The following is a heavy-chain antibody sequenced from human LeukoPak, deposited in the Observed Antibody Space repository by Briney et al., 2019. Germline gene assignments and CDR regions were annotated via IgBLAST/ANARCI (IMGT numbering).Heavy chain of an antibody. CDR2: IFHSGST. D-gene: IGHD5-24*01. Sequence: SETLSLTCTVSGASISSYYWSWIRQPPGKGLEWIGYIFHSGSTNYNPSLKSRVTISVDTSKHQFSLKLSSVTAADTAVYYCARESERWPFDYWGQGTLVAVSS. J-gene: IGHJ4*02. V-gene: IGHV4-59*01. CDR3: ARESERWPFDY. CDR1: GASISSYY.